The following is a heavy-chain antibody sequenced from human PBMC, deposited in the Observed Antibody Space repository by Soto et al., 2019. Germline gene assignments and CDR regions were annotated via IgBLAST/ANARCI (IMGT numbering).Heavy chain of an antibody. J-gene: IGHJ6*01. Sequence: LSLTCTVSGGSISSGDYYWSWIRQPPGKGLEWIGYIYYSGSTYYNPSLKSRVTISVDTSKNQFSLKLSSVTAADTAVYYCARMGVALDWPKGYYYGMDVWGQGTTVTVSS. CDR3: ARMGVALDWPKGYYYGMDV. V-gene: IGHV4-30-4*01. CDR1: GGSISSGDYY. D-gene: IGHD3-9*01. CDR2: IYYSGST.